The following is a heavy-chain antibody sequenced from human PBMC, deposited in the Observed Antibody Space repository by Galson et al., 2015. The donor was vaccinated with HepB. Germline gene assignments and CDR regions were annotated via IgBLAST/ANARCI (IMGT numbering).Heavy chain of an antibody. CDR1: GYTFTSYG. J-gene: IGHJ3*01. CDR3: ARITSMVRGVYTDAFDF. V-gene: IGHV1-18*01. CDR2: ISADNGNM. Sequence: SVKVSCKASGYTFTSYGISWVRQAPGQGLEWMGWISADNGNMNYAQKVEDRVTMTTDTSTSTAYMELRSLRSDDTAVYYCARITSMVRGVYTDAFDFWGQGTMVSVSS. D-gene: IGHD3-10*01.